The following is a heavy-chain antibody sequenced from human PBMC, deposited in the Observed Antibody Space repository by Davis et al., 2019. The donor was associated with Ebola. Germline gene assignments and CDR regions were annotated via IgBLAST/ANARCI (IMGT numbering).Heavy chain of an antibody. V-gene: IGHV3-48*04. Sequence: PGGSLRLSCEASGFSFNVYSMNWVRQAPGKGLEWVSYISNSGSTIYYADSVKGRFTVSRDNAKNSLYLQMNSLRAEDTAVYYCAREESRRYCSGGRCSFHYYGLDVWGQGTTVTVSS. CDR2: ISNSGSTI. J-gene: IGHJ6*02. CDR1: GFSFNVYS. CDR3: AREESRRYCSGGRCSFHYYGLDV. D-gene: IGHD2-15*01.